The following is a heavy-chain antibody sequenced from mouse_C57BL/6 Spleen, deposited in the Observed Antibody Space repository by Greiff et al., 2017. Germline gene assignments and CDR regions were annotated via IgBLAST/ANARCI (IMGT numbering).Heavy chain of an antibody. V-gene: IGHV1-26*01. Sequence: EVQLQQSGPELVKPGASVKISCKASGYTFTDYYMNWVKQSHGKSLEWIGDINPNNGGTSYNQKFKGKATLTVDKSSSTAYMELRSLTSEDSAVYYCAREGGYYGNPYAMDYWGQGTSVTVSS. D-gene: IGHD2-1*01. CDR3: AREGGYYGNPYAMDY. CDR1: GYTFTDYY. J-gene: IGHJ4*01. CDR2: INPNNGGT.